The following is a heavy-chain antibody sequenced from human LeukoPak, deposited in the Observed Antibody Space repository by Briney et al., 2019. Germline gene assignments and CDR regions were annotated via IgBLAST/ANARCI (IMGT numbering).Heavy chain of an antibody. CDR1: GGSISSYY. D-gene: IGHD3/OR15-3a*01. Sequence: SETLSLTCTVSGGSISSYYWSWIRQPPGKGLEWIGYIYYSGSTNYNPSLKSRITISVDTSKNQFSLKLSSVTAADTAVYYCARSHSVWTSFDYWGQGTLVTVSS. CDR2: IYYSGST. CDR3: ARSHSVWTSFDY. J-gene: IGHJ4*02. V-gene: IGHV4-59*01.